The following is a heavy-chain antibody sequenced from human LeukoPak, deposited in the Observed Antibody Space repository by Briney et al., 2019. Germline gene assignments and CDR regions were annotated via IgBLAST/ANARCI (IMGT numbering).Heavy chain of an antibody. CDR2: FDPEDGET. Sequence: ASVKVSCKVSGYTLTELSMHWVRQAPGKGLEWMGGFDPEDGETIYAQKFQGRVTMTEDTSTDTAYMELSSLRSEGTAVYYCVTAPVFSDSYFKYWGQGTLVTVSS. V-gene: IGHV1-24*01. J-gene: IGHJ4*02. CDR1: GYTLTELS. D-gene: IGHD2-21*02. CDR3: VTAPVFSDSYFKY.